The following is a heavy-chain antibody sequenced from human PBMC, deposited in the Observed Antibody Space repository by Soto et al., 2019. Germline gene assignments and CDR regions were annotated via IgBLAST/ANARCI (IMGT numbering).Heavy chain of an antibody. Sequence: GGSLRLSCAASGFTFSRHAIRWVRLTPGRGLEWVLAISRDGSYIYYTDSVKGRFTVSRDNSKNTVFVQMNRLIPDDTALYFCARTRNGGVADSFDSWGQGTRVTVSS. V-gene: IGHV3-30*04. D-gene: IGHD3-3*01. CDR2: ISRDGSYI. CDR3: ARTRNGGVADSFDS. J-gene: IGHJ5*01. CDR1: GFTFSRHA.